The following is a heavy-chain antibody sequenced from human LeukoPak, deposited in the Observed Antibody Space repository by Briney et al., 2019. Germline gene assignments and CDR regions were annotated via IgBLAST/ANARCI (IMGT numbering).Heavy chain of an antibody. V-gene: IGHV3-30*02. CDR3: AKAFGGYDYFDY. CDR2: IRYDGSNK. CDR1: GFTFSSYG. Sequence: PGGSLRLSCAASGFTFSSYGMYWVRQAPGKGLEWVAFIRYDGSNKYYADSVKGRFTISRDNSENTLYLQMNSLRAEDTAVYYCAKAFGGYDYFDYWGQGTLVTVSS. J-gene: IGHJ4*02. D-gene: IGHD5-12*01.